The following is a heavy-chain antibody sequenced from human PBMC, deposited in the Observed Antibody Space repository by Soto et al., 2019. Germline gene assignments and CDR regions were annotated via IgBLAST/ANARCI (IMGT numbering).Heavy chain of an antibody. V-gene: IGHV4-34*01. CDR2: INHSGST. CDR3: ARGRSVGEYDY. Sequence: ETLSLTCAVYGGSFSGYYWSWIRQPPGKGLEWIGEINHSGSTNYNPSLKSRVTISVDTSKNQFSLKLSSVTAADTAVYYCARGRSVGEYDYWGQGTLVTVSS. J-gene: IGHJ4*02. D-gene: IGHD4-17*01. CDR1: GGSFSGYY.